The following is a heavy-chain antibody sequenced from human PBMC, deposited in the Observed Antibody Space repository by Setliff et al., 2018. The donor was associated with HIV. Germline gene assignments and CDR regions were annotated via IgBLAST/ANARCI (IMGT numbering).Heavy chain of an antibody. CDR1: GGSISSGNYY. J-gene: IGHJ4*02. CDR3: ARGLPFDY. V-gene: IGHV4-61*02. CDR2: VYTSGST. Sequence: KPSETLSLTCTVSGGSISSGNYYWSWIRQPAGKGLEWIGRVYTSGSTNYSPSLKSRVTISIDTSKNQFSLKLSSVTAADTAVYYCARGLPFDYWGQGTLVTAPQ.